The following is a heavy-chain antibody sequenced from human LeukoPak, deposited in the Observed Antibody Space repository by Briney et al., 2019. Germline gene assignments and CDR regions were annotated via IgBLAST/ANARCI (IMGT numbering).Heavy chain of an antibody. J-gene: IGHJ4*02. CDR3: ARARIRTGIAVAGTIDY. Sequence: ASVKVSCKASGGTFSSYAISWVRQAPGQGLEWMGGITPIFGTANYAQKFQGRVTITRDTSASTAYMELSSLRSEDTAVYYCARARIRTGIAVAGTIDYWGQGTLVTVSS. CDR1: GGTFSSYA. CDR2: ITPIFGTA. V-gene: IGHV1-69*05. D-gene: IGHD6-19*01.